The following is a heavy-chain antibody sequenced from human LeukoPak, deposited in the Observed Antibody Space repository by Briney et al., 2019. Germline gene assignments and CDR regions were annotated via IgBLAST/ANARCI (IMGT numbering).Heavy chain of an antibody. Sequence: GASVKVSCKVSGYTFTSYDINWVRQATGQGLEWMGWMNPNSGNTGYAQKFQGRVTMTRNTSISTAYMELSSLRSEDTAVYYCAAYYDILTDAFDIWGQGTMVTVSS. CDR2: MNPNSGNT. CDR1: GYTFTSYD. V-gene: IGHV1-8*01. CDR3: AAYYDILTDAFDI. J-gene: IGHJ3*02. D-gene: IGHD3-9*01.